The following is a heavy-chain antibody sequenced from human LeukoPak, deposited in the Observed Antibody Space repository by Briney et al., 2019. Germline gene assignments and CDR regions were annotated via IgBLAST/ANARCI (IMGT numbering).Heavy chain of an antibody. D-gene: IGHD2-2*01. Sequence: GGSLRLSCAASGFTFSNAYVSWVRQAPGKGLEWVGHIKSKTDGGTTDYAAPVKGRFTISRDDSKNTLYLQMNSLKTEDTAVYYCTTSIRSSFDSFDIWGQGTMVTVSS. CDR1: GFTFSNAY. V-gene: IGHV3-15*01. CDR2: IKSKTDGGTT. J-gene: IGHJ3*02. CDR3: TTSIRSSFDSFDI.